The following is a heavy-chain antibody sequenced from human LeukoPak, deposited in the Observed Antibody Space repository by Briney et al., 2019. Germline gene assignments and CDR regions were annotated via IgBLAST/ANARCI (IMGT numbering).Heavy chain of an antibody. CDR1: GGSIIGYY. Sequence: SETLSLTCTVSGGSIIGYYWYWIRQPPGKGLEWIAYVHSSRNSNHNPSLKSRVTISVDTSKNHLSLRLTAVTAADTAVYYCARRPASRLTFDYWGHGTLVTVSS. CDR2: VHSSRNS. J-gene: IGHJ4*01. V-gene: IGHV4-59*01. D-gene: IGHD2-2*01. CDR3: ARRPASRLTFDY.